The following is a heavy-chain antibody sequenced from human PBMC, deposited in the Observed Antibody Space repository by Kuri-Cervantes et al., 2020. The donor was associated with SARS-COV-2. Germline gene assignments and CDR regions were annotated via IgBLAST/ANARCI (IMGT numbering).Heavy chain of an antibody. V-gene: IGHV3-21*01. D-gene: IGHD3-3*01. J-gene: IGHJ4*02. CDR1: GFTFSSYS. CDR2: ISSSSSYI. Sequence: GESLKISCAASGFTFSSYSMNWVRQAPGKGLEWVSSISSSSSYIYYADSVKGRFTISRDNAKNSLYLQMNSLRAEDTAVYYCARASFDFWSGYYTGYFLDYWGQGTLVTVSS. CDR3: ARASFDFWSGYYTGYFLDY.